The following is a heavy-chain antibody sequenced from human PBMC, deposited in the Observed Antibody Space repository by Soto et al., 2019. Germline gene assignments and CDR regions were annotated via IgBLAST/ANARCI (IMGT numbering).Heavy chain of an antibody. CDR1: GGSISSSSYY. CDR2: IYYSGST. V-gene: IGHV4-39*01. D-gene: IGHD2-15*01. Sequence: QLQESGPGLVKPSETLSLTCTVSGGSISSSSYYWGWIRQPPGKGLEWIGSIYYSGSTYYNPSLKGRVTISVDTSKNQFSLKLSSVTAADTAVYYCARYCSGGSCQLFDPWGQGTLVTVSS. CDR3: ARYCSGGSCQLFDP. J-gene: IGHJ5*02.